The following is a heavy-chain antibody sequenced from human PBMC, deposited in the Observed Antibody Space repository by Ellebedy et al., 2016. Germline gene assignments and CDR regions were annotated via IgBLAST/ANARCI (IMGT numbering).Heavy chain of an antibody. CDR1: GYTLTDYY. D-gene: IGHD6-6*01. J-gene: IGHJ4*02. CDR3: ARGYTSSFGFF. CDR2: INPKRGGT. Sequence: ASVKVSCKVSGYTLTDYYIFWVRQAPGQGLEWMGWINPKRGGTNYAQKFQGRVAMTRDTSINTAYMELSRLTSDDTAIYYCARGYTSSFGFFWGQGTLVTVSS. V-gene: IGHV1-2*02.